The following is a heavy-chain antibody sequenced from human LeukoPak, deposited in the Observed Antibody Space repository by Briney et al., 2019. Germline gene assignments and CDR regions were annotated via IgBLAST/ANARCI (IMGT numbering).Heavy chain of an antibody. CDR1: GGSISSYY. V-gene: IGHV4-59*08. Sequence: PSETLSLTCTVSGGSISSYYWSWIRQPPGKGLEWIGYIYYSGSTNYNPSLKSRVTISVDTSKNQFSLKLSSVTAADTAVYYCARQYSDVSSTTLGWFDPWGQGTLVTVSS. CDR3: ARQYSDVSSTTLGWFDP. CDR2: IYYSGST. J-gene: IGHJ5*02. D-gene: IGHD2-2*01.